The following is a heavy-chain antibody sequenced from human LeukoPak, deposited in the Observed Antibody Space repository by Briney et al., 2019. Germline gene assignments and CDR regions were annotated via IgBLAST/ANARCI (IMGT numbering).Heavy chain of an antibody. CDR3: ARDLGYGGTEMYYFDY. CDR1: GGSISSGSYY. D-gene: IGHD2-15*01. Sequence: SQTLSLTCTVSGGSISSGSYYWSWIRQPAGKGLEWIGRISTSGSTSYNPSLKSRVTISVDTSKNQFSLNLSSVTAADTAVYYCARDLGYGGTEMYYFDYWGPGTLVTVSS. CDR2: ISTSGST. V-gene: IGHV4-61*02. J-gene: IGHJ4*02.